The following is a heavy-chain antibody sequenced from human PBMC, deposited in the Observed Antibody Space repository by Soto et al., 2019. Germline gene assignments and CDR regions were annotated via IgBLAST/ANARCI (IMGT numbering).Heavy chain of an antibody. J-gene: IGHJ4*02. CDR1: GFTFSSYA. D-gene: IGHD1-26*01. CDR2: ISGTGGAA. CDR3: AKNFLLGVGATTFEY. Sequence: EVQLLEAGGGLVQPGGSLRLSCAASGFTFSSYAMSWVRQDPGKGLEWVSAISGTGGAAYYADSVKGRFTISRDNSKNTLFLQMNSLRAEDTAVYYCAKNFLLGVGATTFEYWGQGTLVTVSS. V-gene: IGHV3-23*01.